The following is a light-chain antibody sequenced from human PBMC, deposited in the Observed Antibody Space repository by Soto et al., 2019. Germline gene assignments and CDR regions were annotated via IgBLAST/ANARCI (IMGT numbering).Light chain of an antibody. CDR3: QQRSHWPIT. V-gene: IGKV3-11*01. Sequence: EILLTQSPSTLSLSPGEGVTLSCRASQSVSSYLDWYQQKPGQAPRLLIYDASNRATGIPARFSGSVYGTVGTITISSLEPEDGQVYYCQQRSHWPITFGQGTRLEI. CDR1: QSVSSY. J-gene: IGKJ5*01. CDR2: DAS.